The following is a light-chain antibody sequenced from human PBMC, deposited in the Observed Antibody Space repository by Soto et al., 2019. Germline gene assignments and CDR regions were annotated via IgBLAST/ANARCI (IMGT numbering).Light chain of an antibody. CDR2: GAS. CDR3: KQYGSSQFT. CDR1: QSVSSSY. V-gene: IGKV3-20*01. J-gene: IGKJ3*01. Sequence: EIVLTQSPGTLSLSPGERATLSCRASQSVSSSYLAWYQQKPGQAPRLLIYGASRRATGIPDRFSGSGSGTDFTLTISRLEPEDFAVYYCKQYGSSQFTFGPGTKVDIK.